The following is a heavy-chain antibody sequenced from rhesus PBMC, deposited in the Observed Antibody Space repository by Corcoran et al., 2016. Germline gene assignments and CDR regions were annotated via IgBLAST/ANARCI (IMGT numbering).Heavy chain of an antibody. J-gene: IGHJ4*01. V-gene: IGHV4-173*01. CDR1: GCSIGSHY. D-gene: IGHD5-42*01. CDR3: TRTLGGSFDY. CDR2: ISGSGWST. Sequence: QLQLPESGPGLVKPSETLSLTCAVSGCSIGSHYWSWIRQPPGKGLEWIGRISGSGWSTDYNPSLKSRVTISTDTSKNQFSLNLRSVTAADTAIYYCTRTLGGSFDYWGQGVLVTVSS.